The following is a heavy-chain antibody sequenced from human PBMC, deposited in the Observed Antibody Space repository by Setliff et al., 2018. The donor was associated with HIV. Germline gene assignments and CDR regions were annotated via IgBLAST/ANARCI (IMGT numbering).Heavy chain of an antibody. CDR3: ASRVYYYDSNKVLREEGFDP. V-gene: IGHV4-39*01. D-gene: IGHD3-22*01. CDR1: GGSISSSIW. J-gene: IGHJ5*02. Sequence: SETLSLTCAVSGGSISSSIWWSWVRQPPGKGLEWIGSIYYNEKTYYSPSLKGRVTISVDTSKNQFSLNLTSVTAADTAVYFCASRVYYYDSNKVLREEGFDPWGQGTLVTVSS. CDR2: IYYNEKT.